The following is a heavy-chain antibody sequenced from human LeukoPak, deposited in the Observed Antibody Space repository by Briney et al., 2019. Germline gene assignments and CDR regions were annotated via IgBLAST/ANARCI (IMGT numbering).Heavy chain of an antibody. CDR3: AKAIRPTRPDY. CDR2: MYSGGSS. V-gene: IGHV3-53*01. D-gene: IGHD5-12*01. CDR1: QFSVSTSY. Sequence: GGSLRLSCAASQFSVSTSYMSWVRQAPGKGLEWVSVMYSGGSSYNAGSVKGRFTISRDNSKNTLYLQMASLRVEDTAVYYCAKAIRPTRPDYWGQGTLVTVSS. J-gene: IGHJ4*02.